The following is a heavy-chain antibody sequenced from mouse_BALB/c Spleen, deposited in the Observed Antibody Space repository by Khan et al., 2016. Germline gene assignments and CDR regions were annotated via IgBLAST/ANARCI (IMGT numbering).Heavy chain of an antibody. Sequence: QIQLQQSGPELKKPGETVKISCRASGYTFTNYGIHWVRQTPGKSLKWMGWITTYTGEPTYADDFKGRFAFSLETSASTAYLQINNLKNEDMATYFCVRRRLLDLYYAMDYWGQGTSVTVSS. CDR1: GYTFTNYG. CDR2: ITTYTGEP. V-gene: IGHV9-1*02. J-gene: IGHJ4*01. D-gene: IGHD3-1*01. CDR3: VRRRLLDLYYAMDY.